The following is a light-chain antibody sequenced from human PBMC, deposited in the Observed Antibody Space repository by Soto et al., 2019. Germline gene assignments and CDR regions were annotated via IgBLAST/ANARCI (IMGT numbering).Light chain of an antibody. CDR1: QSINNN. Sequence: DIVMTQSPATLSVSPGESATLSCRASQSINNNLAWYQQRPGQAPGLLIHGASTRATGIPARFGGSGSGTEFTLTISSLQSEDFALYYCHQYDDWPPGYTFGQGTKLEI. CDR2: GAS. CDR3: HQYDDWPPGYT. V-gene: IGKV3-15*01. J-gene: IGKJ2*01.